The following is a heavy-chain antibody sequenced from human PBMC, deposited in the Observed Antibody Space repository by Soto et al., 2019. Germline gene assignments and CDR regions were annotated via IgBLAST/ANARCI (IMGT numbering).Heavy chain of an antibody. CDR2: IGSSGSTI. D-gene: IGHD6-19*01. CDR3: ARDPLSNSGWLRGKGNWFDP. CDR1: GFTFSDYY. Sequence: GGSLRLSCAASGFTFSDYYMSWIRQAPGKGLEWVSYIGSSGSTIYYADSVKGRFTISRDNAKNSLYRQMNSLRAEDTAVYYCARDPLSNSGWLRGKGNWFDPWGQGTLVTVSS. J-gene: IGHJ5*02. V-gene: IGHV3-11*01.